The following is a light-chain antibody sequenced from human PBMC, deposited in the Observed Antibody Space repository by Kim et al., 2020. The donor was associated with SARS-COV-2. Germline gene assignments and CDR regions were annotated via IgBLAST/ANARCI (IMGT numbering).Light chain of an antibody. CDR3: QTWGTGIDVV. V-gene: IGLV4-69*01. CDR1: SGHSSDA. Sequence: QLVLTQSPSASASLGASVKLTCPLSSGHSSDAIAWHQQQPEKGPRYLLKLNSDGSHSKGDGIPDRFSGSSSGAERYLTISSLQSEDEADYYCQTWGTGIDVVLGGGTQLTFL. J-gene: IGLJ2*01. CDR2: LNSDGSH.